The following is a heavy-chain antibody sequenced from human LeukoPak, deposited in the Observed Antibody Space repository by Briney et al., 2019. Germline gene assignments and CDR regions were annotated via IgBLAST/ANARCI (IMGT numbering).Heavy chain of an antibody. CDR2: IIPIFGTA. CDR3: ARDWTRYDFPFNWFDP. D-gene: IGHD3-3*01. J-gene: IGHJ5*02. CDR1: GYTFTSYG. V-gene: IGHV1-69*13. Sequence: SVKVSCKASGYTFTSYGISWVRQAPGQGLEWMGGIIPIFGTANYAQKFQGRVTITADESTSTAFMELSSLRSEDTAVYYCARDWTRYDFPFNWFDPWGQGTLVTVSS.